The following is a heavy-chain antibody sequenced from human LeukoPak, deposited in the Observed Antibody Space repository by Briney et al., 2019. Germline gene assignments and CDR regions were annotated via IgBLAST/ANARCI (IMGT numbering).Heavy chain of an antibody. V-gene: IGHV3-66*01. CDR2: IYSGGST. Sequence: GGSLRLSCAASGFTVSSNYMSWVRQAPGKGLEWVSVIYSGGSTYYADSVKGRFTISRDNSKNTLYLQMNSLRAEDTSVYYCAREQGPYYYNYAMDVWGHGTTVTVSS. J-gene: IGHJ6*02. CDR3: AREQGPYYYNYAMDV. CDR1: GFTVSSNY.